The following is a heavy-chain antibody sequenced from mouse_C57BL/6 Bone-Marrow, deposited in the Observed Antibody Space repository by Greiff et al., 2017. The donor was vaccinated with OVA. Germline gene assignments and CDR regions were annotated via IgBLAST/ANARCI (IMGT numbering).Heavy chain of an antibody. D-gene: IGHD1-1*01. CDR3: TTAAYYYGSSAYWGFDV. J-gene: IGHJ1*03. V-gene: IGHV1-15*01. Sequence: VQLQQSGAELVRPGASVTLSCKASGYTFTDYEMHWVKQTPVHGLEWIGAIDPETGGTAYNQKFKGKAILTADKSSSTAYMELRSLTSEDSAVYYCTTAAYYYGSSAYWGFDVWGTGTTVTVSS. CDR1: GYTFTDYE. CDR2: IDPETGGT.